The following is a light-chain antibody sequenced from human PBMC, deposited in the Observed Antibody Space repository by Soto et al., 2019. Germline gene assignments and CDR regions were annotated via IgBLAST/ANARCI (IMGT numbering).Light chain of an antibody. Sequence: EIVLTQSPGTLSSSPGERATLSCRASQSVSSSYLAWYQQKPGQAPRLLIYGASSRATGIPDRFSGSGSGTDFTLTISRLEPEDFAVYYCQQYGSSPPDLIVTFGPGTKVEIK. CDR2: GAS. CDR1: QSVSSSY. J-gene: IGKJ1*01. CDR3: QQYGSSPPDLIVT. V-gene: IGKV3-20*01.